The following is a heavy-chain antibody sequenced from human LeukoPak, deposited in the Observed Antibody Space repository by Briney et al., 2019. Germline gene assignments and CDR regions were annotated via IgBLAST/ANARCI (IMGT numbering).Heavy chain of an antibody. CDR2: ISGSRSSTTYYPDS. V-gene: IGHV3-23*01. CDR1: EFTFSSYA. D-gene: IGHD4-17*01. J-gene: IGHJ4*02. CDR3: AKTRWDYGDYAGPLGSEFDY. Sequence: GGSLRLSCAASEFTFSSYAMSWVRQAPGKGLEWVSTISGSRSSTTYYPDSYYADSVKGRFTISRDNSKNILYLQMNSLRVEDTAIYYCAKTRWDYGDYAGPLGSEFDYWGQGTLVTVSS.